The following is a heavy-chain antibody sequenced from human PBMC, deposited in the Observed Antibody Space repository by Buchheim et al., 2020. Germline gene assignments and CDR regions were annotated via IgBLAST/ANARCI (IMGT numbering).Heavy chain of an antibody. V-gene: IGHV3-21*02. CDR1: GFSFSSYS. D-gene: IGHD3-10*01. CDR3: ARGRDLVRGVIKATFDS. J-gene: IGHJ4*02. Sequence: EVQVVESGGGLVKPGGSLRLSCAASGFSFSSYSMNWVRQAPGKGLEWVSSVSSSSTYIFHAKSVKGRFTISRDNAKNSLYLQMNSLRAEDTAVYYCARGRDLVRGVIKATFDSWGQGTL. CDR2: VSSSSTYI.